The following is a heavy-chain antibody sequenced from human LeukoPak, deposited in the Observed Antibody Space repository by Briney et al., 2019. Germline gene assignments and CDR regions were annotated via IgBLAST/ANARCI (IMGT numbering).Heavy chain of an antibody. CDR3: AKRSWQFLDKGYFGY. CDR2: ISGSDGST. V-gene: IGHV3-23*01. J-gene: IGHJ4*02. D-gene: IGHD1-1*01. Sequence: GGSLRLSCAASGFTFSDYAMSWVRQAPGKGLEWVSAISGSDGSTSYADSVTGRFTISRDNYKNTLYLQMNSLRAEDTAVYYCAKRSWQFLDKGYFGYWGQGTLVTVSS. CDR1: GFTFSDYA.